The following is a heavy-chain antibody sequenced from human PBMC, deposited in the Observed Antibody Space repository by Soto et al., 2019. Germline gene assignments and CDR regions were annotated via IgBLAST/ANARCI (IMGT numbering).Heavy chain of an antibody. Sequence: PGGSLRLSCAASGFTFSSYWMSWVRQAPGKGLEWVANIKEDGSEKYYVDSVKGRFTISRDNAKNSLYLQMNSLRAEDTAVYFCARDNPRREYTNWGQGTQVTVSS. J-gene: IGHJ4*02. CDR1: GFTFSSYW. V-gene: IGHV3-7*01. CDR3: ARDNPRREYTN. CDR2: IKEDGSEK. D-gene: IGHD5-18*01.